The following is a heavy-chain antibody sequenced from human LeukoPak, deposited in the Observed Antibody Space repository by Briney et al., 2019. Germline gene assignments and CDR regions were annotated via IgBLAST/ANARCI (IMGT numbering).Heavy chain of an antibody. CDR3: ARETPGAGHFDY. CDR2: INHSGST. V-gene: IGHV4-34*01. J-gene: IGHJ4*02. D-gene: IGHD7-27*01. CDR1: GGSISSYY. Sequence: SETLSLTCTVSGGSISSYYWSWIRQPPGKGLEWIGEINHSGSTNYNPSLKSRVTISVDTSKNQFSLKLSSVTAADTAVYYCARETPGAGHFDYWGQGSLVTVSS.